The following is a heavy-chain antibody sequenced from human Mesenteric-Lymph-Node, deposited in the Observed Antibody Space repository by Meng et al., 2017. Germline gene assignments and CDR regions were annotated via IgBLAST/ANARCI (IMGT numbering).Heavy chain of an antibody. D-gene: IGHD5-24*01. J-gene: IGHJ4*02. Sequence: GGSLRLSCVVSGFTVSNNYMSWVRQAPGKGLEWVSILYNGGDTYYADSVRGRFTISRDYFKNTLYLQLNSLTAEDTAVYYCARAVYNILRGYYFASWGQGTLVTVSS. CDR2: LYNGGDT. CDR3: ARAVYNILRGYYFAS. CDR1: GFTVSNNY. V-gene: IGHV3-53*01.